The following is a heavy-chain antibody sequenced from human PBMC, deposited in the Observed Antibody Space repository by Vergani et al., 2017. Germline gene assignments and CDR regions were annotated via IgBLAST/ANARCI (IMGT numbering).Heavy chain of an antibody. CDR2: IYYSGST. V-gene: IGHV4-39*01. CDR3: ARHNGAAAAGTPLYYYYGMDV. D-gene: IGHD6-13*01. Sequence: QLQLQESGPGLVKPSETLSLTCTVSGCSISSSSYYWGWIRQPPGKGLEWIGSIYYSGSTYYNPSLKSRVTISVDTSKNQFSLKLSAVTAADTAVYYCARHNGAAAAGTPLYYYYGMDVWGQGP. CDR1: GCSISSSSYY. J-gene: IGHJ6*02.